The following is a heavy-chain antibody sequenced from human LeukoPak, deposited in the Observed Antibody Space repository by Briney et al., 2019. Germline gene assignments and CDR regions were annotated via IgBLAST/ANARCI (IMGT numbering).Heavy chain of an antibody. CDR3: AKSVLRPNHYDISGFYYNYFDS. J-gene: IGHJ5*01. Sequence: PGGSLRLSCAASGFTYSSHGMNWVRQAPGKGLEWVSGISGIGTYTYYADSVKGRFTISRDNSQKTLFLQMNSLRAEDTAVYYCAKSVLRPNHYDISGFYYNYFDSWGQEALVTVSA. CDR1: GFTYSSHG. V-gene: IGHV3-23*01. D-gene: IGHD3-22*01. CDR2: ISGIGTYT.